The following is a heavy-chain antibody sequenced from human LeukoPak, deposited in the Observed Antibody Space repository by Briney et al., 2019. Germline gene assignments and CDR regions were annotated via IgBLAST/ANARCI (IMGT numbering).Heavy chain of an antibody. V-gene: IGHV5-51*01. CDR1: GYSFSSYW. CDR3: ARPAGYCSGGSCYPGY. D-gene: IGHD2-15*01. J-gene: IGHJ4*02. Sequence: LGESLKISCKGSGYSFSSYWIGWVRQMPGKGLEWMGIIYPADSDTRYSPSFQGQVTISADKSISTAYLRWSSLKASDTAMYYCARPAGYCSGGSCYPGYWGQGTLVTVSS. CDR2: IYPADSDT.